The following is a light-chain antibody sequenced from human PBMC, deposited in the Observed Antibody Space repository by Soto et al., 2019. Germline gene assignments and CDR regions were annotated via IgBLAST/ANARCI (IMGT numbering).Light chain of an antibody. V-gene: IGKV3-15*01. CDR1: QSLSSY. CDR3: QQYHNWVT. J-gene: IGKJ4*01. CDR2: GAS. Sequence: EIVLTQSPGTLSLSPGERATLSCWASQSLSSYLAWYQQKPGQAPRLLMYGASTRAPGIPGRFSGSGSGTEFSLTIFSLRSEDFAVYYCQQYHNWVTFGGGTKVDIK.